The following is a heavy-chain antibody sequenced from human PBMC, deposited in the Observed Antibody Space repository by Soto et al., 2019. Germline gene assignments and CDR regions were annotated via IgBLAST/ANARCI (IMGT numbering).Heavy chain of an antibody. J-gene: IGHJ4*02. Sequence: QVQLQESGPGLVKPSETLSLTCTVSGGSVSSSYYWSWIRQPPGKGLEWIGYIYDSGSTNYNPSFKSRVTISVDTSKNQFSLKLTSVTAADTAVYYCARGTSPQKIPAGFYYLTYCFDYWGQGTLVTVSS. CDR3: ARGTSPQKIPAGFYYLTYCFDY. CDR1: GGSVSSSYY. D-gene: IGHD3-22*01. CDR2: IYDSGST. V-gene: IGHV4-61*01.